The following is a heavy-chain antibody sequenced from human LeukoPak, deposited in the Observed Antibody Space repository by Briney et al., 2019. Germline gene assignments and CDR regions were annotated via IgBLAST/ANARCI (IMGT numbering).Heavy chain of an antibody. CDR3: ARAGRWASSGY. V-gene: IGHV1-46*01. CDR2: IYPRDGST. Sequence: ASVKVSCKASGYTFTSNYIHWVRQAPGQGLEWMGMIYPRDGSTSYAQKLQGRVTMTTDTSTSTAYMELRSLRSDDTAVYYCARAGRWASSGYWGQGTLVTVSS. CDR1: GYTFTSNY. D-gene: IGHD3-22*01. J-gene: IGHJ4*02.